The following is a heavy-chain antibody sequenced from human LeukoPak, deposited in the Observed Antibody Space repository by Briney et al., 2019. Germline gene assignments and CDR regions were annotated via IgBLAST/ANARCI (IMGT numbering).Heavy chain of an antibody. CDR3: AKDPVYSSGWYDY. Sequence: PGGSLRLSCAASGFTFSSYAMSWVRQAPGKGLEWVSDISGSGGSTYYADSVKGRFTISRDNSNNTLYLQMISLRAEDTAVYFCAKDPVYSSGWYDYWGQGTLVTVSS. J-gene: IGHJ4*02. V-gene: IGHV3-23*01. CDR2: ISGSGGST. CDR1: GFTFSSYA. D-gene: IGHD6-19*01.